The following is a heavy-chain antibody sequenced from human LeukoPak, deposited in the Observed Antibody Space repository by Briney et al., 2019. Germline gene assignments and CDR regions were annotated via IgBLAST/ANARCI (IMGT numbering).Heavy chain of an antibody. J-gene: IGHJ3*02. CDR1: GDSISSSSSY. D-gene: IGHD3-22*01. Sequence: SETLSLTCTVSGDSISSSSSYWGWIRQPPGEGLEWIGSIYYSGNTYYNPSLKSRVTISVDTSKNQFSLKLTSVTAADTAVYYCAREMGGYVADAFDIWGQGTMVTVSS. CDR3: AREMGGYVADAFDI. V-gene: IGHV4-39*07. CDR2: IYYSGNT.